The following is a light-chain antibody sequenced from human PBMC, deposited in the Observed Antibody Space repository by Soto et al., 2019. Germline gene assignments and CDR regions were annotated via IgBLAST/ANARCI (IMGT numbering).Light chain of an antibody. V-gene: IGLV2-23*01. CDR3: CSYAGSSTYV. CDR2: EGT. Sequence: QPVLTQPASVSGSPGQSITISCTGPSSDVGSYNLVSWYQQHPGKAPKVLIYEGTKRPSGVSNRFSGSRSGNTASLTISGLQAEDEADYYCCSYAGSSTYVFGTGTKLTVL. J-gene: IGLJ1*01. CDR1: SSDVGSYNL.